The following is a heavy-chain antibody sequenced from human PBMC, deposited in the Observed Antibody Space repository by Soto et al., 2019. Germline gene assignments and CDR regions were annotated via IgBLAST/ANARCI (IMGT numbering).Heavy chain of an antibody. CDR1: GGSVSSGSYY. D-gene: IGHD3-22*01. CDR2: IYYSGST. J-gene: IGHJ4*02. CDR3: ARARYYDSSGYYPPTS. V-gene: IGHV4-61*01. Sequence: QVQLQESGPGLVKPSETLSLTCTVSGGSVSSGSYYWSWIRQPPGKGLEWIGYIYYSGSTNYNPPLKSRVTISVDTSKNQFSLKLSSVTAADTAVYYCARARYYDSSGYYPPTSWGQGTLVTVSS.